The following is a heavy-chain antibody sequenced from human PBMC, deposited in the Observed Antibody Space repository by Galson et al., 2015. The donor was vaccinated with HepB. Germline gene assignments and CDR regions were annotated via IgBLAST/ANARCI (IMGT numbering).Heavy chain of an antibody. Sequence: SLRLSCAASGFTFSSYGMHWVRQAPGKGLEWVAVISYDGSNKYYADSVKGRFTISRDNSKNTLYLQMNSLRAEDTAVYYCAKGFFGGTIFGVVPIGLDAFDIWGQGTMVTVSS. CDR2: ISYDGSNK. CDR1: GFTFSSYG. V-gene: IGHV3-30*18. D-gene: IGHD3-3*01. CDR3: AKGFFGGTIFGVVPIGLDAFDI. J-gene: IGHJ3*02.